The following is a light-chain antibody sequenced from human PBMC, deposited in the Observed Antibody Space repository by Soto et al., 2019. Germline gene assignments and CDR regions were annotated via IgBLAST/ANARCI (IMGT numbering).Light chain of an antibody. CDR2: EGN. J-gene: IGLJ3*02. CDR3: HSYDSSNQV. V-gene: IGLV6-57*01. Sequence: NFMLTQPHSVSESPGKTVTISCTRSGGSISGNYVQWYQQRPGSSPTIVIYEGNQRPSGVPDRVSGSIDSSSNSASLTISGLKTEDEADYYCHSYDSSNQVFGGRTKLTVL. CDR1: GGSISGNY.